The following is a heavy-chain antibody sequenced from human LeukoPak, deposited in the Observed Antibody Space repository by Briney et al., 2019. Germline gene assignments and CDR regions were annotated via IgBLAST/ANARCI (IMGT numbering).Heavy chain of an antibody. CDR2: IYYSGST. CDR1: GGSISSGDYY. V-gene: IGHV4-30-4*08. J-gene: IGHJ4*02. D-gene: IGHD5-18*01. Sequence: SETLSLTCTVSGGSISSGDYYWRWIRQPPGKGLEWIGYIYYSGSTYYNPSLKSRVTISVDTSKNQFSLKLSSVTAADTAVYYCARGNTAMVSGWGQGTLVTVSS. CDR3: ARGNTAMVSG.